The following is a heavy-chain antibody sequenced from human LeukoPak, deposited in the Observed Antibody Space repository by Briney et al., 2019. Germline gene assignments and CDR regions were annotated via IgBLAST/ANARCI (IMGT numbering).Heavy chain of an antibody. J-gene: IGHJ4*02. V-gene: IGHV4-59*01. CDR1: GGSISSYF. D-gene: IGHD6-13*01. Sequence: PSETLSLTCTVSGGSISSYFWSWIRQPPGKEPECIGYIYNSGSTKYNPSLKSRVTISVDTSKTQFSLKLSSVATADTAVYYCATSIAAAGTLDYWGQGTLVTVSS. CDR3: ATSIAAAGTLDY. CDR2: IYNSGST.